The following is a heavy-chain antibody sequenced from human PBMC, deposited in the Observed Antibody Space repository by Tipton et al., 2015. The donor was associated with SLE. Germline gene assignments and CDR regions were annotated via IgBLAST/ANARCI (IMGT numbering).Heavy chain of an antibody. CDR3: ASVNSPRITTSGRPTVPYYFYC. V-gene: IGHV4-31*03. J-gene: IGHJ4*01. CDR2: IHYTGST. Sequence: GLVKPSETLSLTCPFSGDSISSSGFYWSWIRQSPGRDLEYIGYIHYTGSTDYNPSLKSRFTISVDTSRNQFSLRLRSVTAADTAVYYCASVNSPRITTSGRPTVPYYFYCCGQTSLVSVSS. D-gene: IGHD3-3*01. CDR1: GDSISSSGFY.